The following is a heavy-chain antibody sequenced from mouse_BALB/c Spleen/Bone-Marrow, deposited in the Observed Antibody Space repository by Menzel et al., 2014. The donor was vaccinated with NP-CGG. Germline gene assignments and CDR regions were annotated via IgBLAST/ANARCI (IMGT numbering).Heavy chain of an antibody. J-gene: IGHJ3*01. Sequence: VQLQQSGGGLVQPGGPLKLSCAASGFTFSSYSMSWVRQTPDKRLEMIATINVNGDTTYHPDSVKGRFTISRDNVKNTLYLQMSSLKSEDTAMYYCARGYDYSSWFAYWGQGTLVTVSA. CDR1: GFTFSSYS. CDR2: INVNGDTT. V-gene: IGHV5-6-3*01. CDR3: ARGYDYSSWFAY. D-gene: IGHD2-4*01.